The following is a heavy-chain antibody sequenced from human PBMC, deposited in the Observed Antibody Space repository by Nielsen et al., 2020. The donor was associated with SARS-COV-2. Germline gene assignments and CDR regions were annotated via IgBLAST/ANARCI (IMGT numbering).Heavy chain of an antibody. D-gene: IGHD6-19*01. J-gene: IGHJ4*02. Sequence: GESLKISCEASGFTFSTYDMTWVRQAPGKGLEWVSSIQSNSAYLDYTNSVKGRFTISRDNAKSSLSLQMNSLRAEDTAVYYCARGLRGWFFDFWGQGILVTVSS. CDR3: ARGLRGWFFDF. CDR1: GFTFSTYD. V-gene: IGHV3-21*01. CDR2: IQSNSAYL.